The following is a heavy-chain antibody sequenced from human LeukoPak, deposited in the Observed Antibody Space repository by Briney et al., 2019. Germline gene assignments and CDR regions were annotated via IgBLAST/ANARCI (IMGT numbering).Heavy chain of an antibody. V-gene: IGHV3-7*01. CDR3: ARDVAYSAFDY. D-gene: IGHD2-21*01. CDR1: GFTFSSYA. Sequence: QTGGSLRLCCAASGFTFSSYAMSWVRQAPGKGLEWVATIRPDGSEGYYADSVRGRFTISRDNSKNSFYLQMSSLRAEDTGVFYCARDVAYSAFDYWGQGTLVTVSS. CDR2: IRPDGSEG. J-gene: IGHJ4*02.